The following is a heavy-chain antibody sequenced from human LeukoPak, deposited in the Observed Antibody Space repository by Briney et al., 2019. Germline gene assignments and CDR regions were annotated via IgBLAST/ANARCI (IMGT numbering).Heavy chain of an antibody. CDR2: IIPIFGTA. J-gene: IGHJ6*02. CDR3: ARIDYYYYGMDV. Sequence: ASVKVSCRASGYTFTAYGISWVRQAPGQGLEWMGGIIPIFGTANYAQKFQGRVTITADESTSTAYMELSSLRSEDTAVYYCARIDYYYYGMDVWGQGTTVTVSS. V-gene: IGHV1-69*13. CDR1: GYTFTAYG.